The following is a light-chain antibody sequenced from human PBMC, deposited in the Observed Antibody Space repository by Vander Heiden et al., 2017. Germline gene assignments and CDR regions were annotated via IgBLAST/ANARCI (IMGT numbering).Light chain of an antibody. J-gene: IGKJ1*01. Sequence: DITFAQSPGSLPLSPGVTVTLSCRARQHLSSSYFAWYHQQTGQAPSLLIYGAAKRVTGIPARCSGSGSGTDFTLPISRLEPEDFAVYYCQQYHSSPRTFGEGTKVETK. V-gene: IGKV3-20*01. CDR2: GAA. CDR3: QQYHSSPRT. CDR1: QHLSSSY.